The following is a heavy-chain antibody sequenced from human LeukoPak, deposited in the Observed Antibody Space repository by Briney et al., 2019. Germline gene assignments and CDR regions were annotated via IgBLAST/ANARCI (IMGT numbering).Heavy chain of an antibody. V-gene: IGHV3-13*01. CDR1: GFTFSSYD. D-gene: IGHD5-18*01. CDR2: IGTAGDT. CDR3: AREGGGYSYGHYYYYGMDV. Sequence: GGSLRLSCAASGFTFSSYDMHWVRQATGKGLEWVSAIGTAGDTYYPGSVKGRFTISRENAKNSLYLQMNSPRAGDTAVYYCAREGGGYSYGHYYYYGMDVWGQGTTVTVSS. J-gene: IGHJ6*02.